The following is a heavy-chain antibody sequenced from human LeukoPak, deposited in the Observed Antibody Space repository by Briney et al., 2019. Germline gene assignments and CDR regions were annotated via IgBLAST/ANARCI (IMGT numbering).Heavy chain of an antibody. D-gene: IGHD1-26*01. V-gene: IGHV1-69*05. CDR1: GGTFSSYA. J-gene: IGHJ4*02. CDR3: AREGGSYYHPLAFDY. CDR2: IIPIFGTA. Sequence: ASVKVSCKASGGTFSSYAISWVRQAPGQGLEWMGGIIPIFGTANYAQKFQGRVTITTDESTSTAYMELSSLRSEDTAVYYCAREGGSYYHPLAFDYWGQGTLVTVSS.